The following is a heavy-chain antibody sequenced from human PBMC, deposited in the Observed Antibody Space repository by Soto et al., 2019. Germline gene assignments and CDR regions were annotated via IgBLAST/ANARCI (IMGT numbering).Heavy chain of an antibody. J-gene: IGHJ4*02. Sequence: PGGSLRLSCAASGFTFDDYAMHWVRQAPGKGLEWVPGISWNSGSIGYADSVKGRFTISRDNAKNSLYLQMNSLRAEDTAVYYCARDPTAAGTVGLFDYWGQGTLVTVSS. CDR2: ISWNSGSI. V-gene: IGHV3-9*01. CDR1: GFTFDDYA. CDR3: ARDPTAAGTVGLFDY. D-gene: IGHD6-13*01.